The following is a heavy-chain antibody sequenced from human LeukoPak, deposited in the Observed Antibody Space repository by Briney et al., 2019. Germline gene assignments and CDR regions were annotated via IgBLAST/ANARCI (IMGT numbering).Heavy chain of an antibody. V-gene: IGHV1-69*10. CDR2: IIPILGIA. CDR3: ARDRVTMVRGVISGGMDV. J-gene: IGHJ6*02. CDR1: GGTFTSYA. Sequence: SVTVSCTASGGTFTSYAISWMRQAPGQGLEWMGRIIPILGIANYAQKFQGRVTITADKSTSTAYMELSSLRSEDTAVYYCARDRVTMVRGVISGGMDVWGQGTTVTVSS. D-gene: IGHD3-10*01.